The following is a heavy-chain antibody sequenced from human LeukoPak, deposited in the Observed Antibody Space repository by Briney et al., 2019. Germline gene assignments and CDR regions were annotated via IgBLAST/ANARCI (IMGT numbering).Heavy chain of an antibody. J-gene: IGHJ4*02. Sequence: SETLSLTCTVSGGSISSSSYYWGWIRQPPGKGLEWIGSIYYSGSTYYNPSLKSRVTISVDTSKNQFSLKLSSVTAADTAVYYCARQVTMVRGVIWDWGQGTLVTVSS. CDR2: IYYSGST. V-gene: IGHV4-39*01. CDR3: ARQVTMVRGVIWD. CDR1: GGSISSSSYY. D-gene: IGHD3-10*01.